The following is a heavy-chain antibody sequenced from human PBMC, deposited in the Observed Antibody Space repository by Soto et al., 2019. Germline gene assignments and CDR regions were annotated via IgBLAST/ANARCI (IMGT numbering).Heavy chain of an antibody. Sequence: QPGGSLRLSCAASGFTFSSYAMSWVRQAPGKGLEWVSAISGSGGSTYYADSMKGRFTISRDNSKNTLYLQMNSLRAEDTAVYYCAKDSSGWFYYFDYWGQGTLVTVSS. CDR3: AKDSSGWFYYFDY. CDR2: ISGSGGST. D-gene: IGHD6-19*01. V-gene: IGHV3-23*01. CDR1: GFTFSSYA. J-gene: IGHJ4*02.